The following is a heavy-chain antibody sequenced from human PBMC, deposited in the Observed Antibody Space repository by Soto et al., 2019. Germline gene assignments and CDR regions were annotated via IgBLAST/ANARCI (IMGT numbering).Heavy chain of an antibody. Sequence: PSETLSLTCTVSGGSISSSSYYWGWIRQPPGKGLEWIGSIYYSGSTYYNPSLKSRVTLSVDTSKNQFSLKLSSVTAADTAVYYCARHTMSITIFGVVISYWFDSWGQGTLVTVSS. D-gene: IGHD3-3*01. J-gene: IGHJ5*01. CDR1: GGSISSSSYY. CDR3: ARHTMSITIFGVVISYWFDS. V-gene: IGHV4-39*01. CDR2: IYYSGST.